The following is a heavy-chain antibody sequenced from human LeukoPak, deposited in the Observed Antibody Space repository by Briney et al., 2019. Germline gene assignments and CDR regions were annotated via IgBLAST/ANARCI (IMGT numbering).Heavy chain of an antibody. J-gene: IGHJ4*02. CDR1: GGTFISYA. D-gene: IGHD3-22*01. CDR2: IIPIFGTA. Sequence: ASVKVSCKASGGTFISYAISWVRQAPGQGLEWMGGIIPIFGTANYAQKFQGRVTITADESTSTAYMELSSLRSEDTAVYYCARAYYDSSGYYHLDYWGQGTLVTVSS. CDR3: ARAYYDSSGYYHLDY. V-gene: IGHV1-69*13.